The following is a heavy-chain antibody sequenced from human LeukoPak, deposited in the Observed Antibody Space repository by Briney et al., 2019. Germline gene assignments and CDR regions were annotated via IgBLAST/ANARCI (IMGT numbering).Heavy chain of an antibody. D-gene: IGHD1-26*01. V-gene: IGHV4-39*07. CDR3: ARVGNSGPDDAFDS. Sequence: SETLSLTCTVSGGSISSSSYYWGWIRQPPGKGLEWIGRIYYSGSTYYNPSLKSRVTISVDTSKNQFSLKLSSVTAADTAVYYCARVGNSGPDDAFDSWGQGTMVTVSS. J-gene: IGHJ3*02. CDR2: IYYSGST. CDR1: GGSISSSSYY.